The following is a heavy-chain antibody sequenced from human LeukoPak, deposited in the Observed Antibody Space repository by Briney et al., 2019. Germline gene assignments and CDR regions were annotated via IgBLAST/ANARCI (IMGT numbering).Heavy chain of an antibody. CDR3: ARDSSVIRYFDWLLSYDAFDI. V-gene: IGHV1-2*02. D-gene: IGHD3-9*01. CDR2: INPNSGGT. Sequence: ASVKVSCKASGYTFTGYYMHWVRQAPGQKLEWMGWINPNSGGTNYAQKFQGRVTMTRDTSISTAYMELSRLRSDDTAVYYCARDSSVIRYFDWLLSYDAFDIWGQGTMVTVSS. J-gene: IGHJ3*02. CDR1: GYTFTGYY.